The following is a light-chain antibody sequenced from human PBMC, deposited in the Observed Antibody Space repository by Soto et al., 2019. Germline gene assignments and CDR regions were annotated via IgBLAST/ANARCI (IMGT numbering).Light chain of an antibody. CDR3: QQYGSSPTYT. V-gene: IGKV3-20*01. J-gene: IGKJ2*01. CDR1: QSVGSSY. CDR2: GAS. Sequence: EIVLKQSPDTLSFSPGERATLSCSPSQSVGSSYLAWYQQKPGQAPRLLIYGASSRATGIPDRFSGSGSGTDFTLTISRLEPEDFALYYCQQYGSSPTYTFGQGTKVDI.